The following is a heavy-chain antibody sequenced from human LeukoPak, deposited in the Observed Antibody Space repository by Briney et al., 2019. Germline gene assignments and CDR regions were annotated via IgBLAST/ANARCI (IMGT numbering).Heavy chain of an antibody. CDR3: ARSLWLHDSIPDY. V-gene: IGHV3-48*03. D-gene: IGHD5-24*01. CDR2: ISSSGSTI. J-gene: IGHJ4*02. CDR1: GFTFSSYE. Sequence: GGSLRLSCAASGFTFSSYEMNWVRQAPGKGLEWVSYISSSGSTIYYADSVKGRFTISRDNAKNSLYLQMNSLRAEDMAVYYCARSLWLHDSIPDYWGQGTLVTVSS.